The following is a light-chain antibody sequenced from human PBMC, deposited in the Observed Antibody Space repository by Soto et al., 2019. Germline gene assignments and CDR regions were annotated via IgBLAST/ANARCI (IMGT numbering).Light chain of an antibody. CDR1: QSIGGF. V-gene: IGKV1-39*01. CDR3: QQAYGAPPT. CDR2: AAA. J-gene: IGKJ1*01. Sequence: DIQMTQSPSSLSVSVGDRVTITCRASQSIGGFLNWYQQTSGEAPKLLIYAAARLQTGVPSRFSGSGSGTDFTLTISSLQPEDFATYYCQQAYGAPPTFGQGTKVDIK.